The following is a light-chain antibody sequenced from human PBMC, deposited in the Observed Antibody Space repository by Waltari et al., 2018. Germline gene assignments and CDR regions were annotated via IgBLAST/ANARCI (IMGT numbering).Light chain of an antibody. Sequence: QSALTQPASVSGSPGQSITISCTGTSSDVGNYNLVSWYQQYPGKPPKVLLYDGNRRPSGVSDRFSGSKSGHTASLTISGVQAENEADYYCCSYAGSYTWVFGGGTKLTVL. CDR2: DGN. V-gene: IGLV2-23*01. CDR1: SSDVGNYNL. CDR3: CSYAGSYTWV. J-gene: IGLJ3*02.